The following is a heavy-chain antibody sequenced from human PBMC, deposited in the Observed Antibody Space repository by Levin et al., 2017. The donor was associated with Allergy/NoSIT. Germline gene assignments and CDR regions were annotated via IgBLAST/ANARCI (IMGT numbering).Heavy chain of an antibody. Sequence: PGESLKISCSASGFTFSSYAMHWVRQAPGKGLEYVSAISSNGGSTYYADSVKGRFTISRDNSKNTLYLQMSSLRAEDTAVYYCVKSGTYCSSTSCYFDYWGQGTLVTVSS. V-gene: IGHV3-64D*06. D-gene: IGHD2-2*01. CDR2: ISSNGGST. CDR1: GFTFSSYA. CDR3: VKSGTYCSSTSCYFDY. J-gene: IGHJ4*02.